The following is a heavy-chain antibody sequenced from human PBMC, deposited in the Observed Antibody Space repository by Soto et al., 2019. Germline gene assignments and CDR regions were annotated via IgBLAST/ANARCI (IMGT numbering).Heavy chain of an antibody. CDR1: GFTFSSYG. Sequence: PGGSLRLSCAASGFTFSSYGMHWVRQAPGKGLEWVAVISYDGSNKYYADSVKGRFTISRDNSKNTLYLQMNSLRAEDTAVYYCARGEGGAYNWNYGETPVVGYYMDVWGKGTTVTVSS. CDR2: ISYDGSNK. V-gene: IGHV3-30*03. J-gene: IGHJ6*03. D-gene: IGHD1-7*01. CDR3: ARGEGGAYNWNYGETPVVGYYMDV.